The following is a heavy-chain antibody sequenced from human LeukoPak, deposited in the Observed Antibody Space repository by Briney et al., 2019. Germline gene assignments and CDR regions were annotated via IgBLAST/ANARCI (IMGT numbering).Heavy chain of an antibody. J-gene: IGHJ3*02. CDR3: ARRSRVGMVDI. V-gene: IGHV4-4*07. Sequence: SETLSLTCTVSGGFISSYYWSWIRQPAGKGLEWIGRIYTSGSTNYNPSLKSRVTISVDTSKNQFSLKLSSVTAADTAVYYCARRSRVGMVDIWGQGTMVTVSS. D-gene: IGHD1-26*01. CDR2: IYTSGST. CDR1: GGFISSYY.